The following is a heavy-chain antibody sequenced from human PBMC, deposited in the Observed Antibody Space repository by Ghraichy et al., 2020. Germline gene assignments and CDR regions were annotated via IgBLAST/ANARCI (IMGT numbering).Heavy chain of an antibody. CDR1: GFSLSTSGVG. Sequence: SGPTLVKPTQTLTLTCTFSGFSLSTSGVGVGWIRQLPGKALEWLTLIYWDDDKRYSPSLKSRLTITKDTSKNQVVLTMTNVDPVDTATYYCARLYSGTYLDAFDIWGQGTVVTVSS. D-gene: IGHD1-26*01. V-gene: IGHV2-5*02. CDR3: ARLYSGTYLDAFDI. J-gene: IGHJ3*02. CDR2: IYWDDDK.